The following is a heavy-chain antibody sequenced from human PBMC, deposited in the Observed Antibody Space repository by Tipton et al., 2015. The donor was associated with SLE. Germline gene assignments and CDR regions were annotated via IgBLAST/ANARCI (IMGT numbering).Heavy chain of an antibody. CDR3: ARDMVEYYGSASSN. D-gene: IGHD3-10*01. CDR2: ISAYNGNT. Sequence: LVQSGAEVKKPGASVKVSCKASGYTFSSYGINWVRQAPGQGLECMGWISAYNGNTIYAQKLQGRVSMTRDTSTSTAYMELRSLRSDDTAVYYCARDMVEYYGSASSNWGQGTLVTVSS. CDR1: GYTFSSYG. V-gene: IGHV1-18*04. J-gene: IGHJ4*02.